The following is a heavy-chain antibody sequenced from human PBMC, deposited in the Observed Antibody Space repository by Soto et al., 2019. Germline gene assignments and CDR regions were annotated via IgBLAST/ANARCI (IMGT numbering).Heavy chain of an antibody. CDR3: AWPLAFGAGNCYLPNFDP. Sequence: QVQLVQSGTEVQKPGSSVKLSCKTSGGTFTNYDISWVRQAPGQGLEWMGGIIPLFGSPHYSPKFEGRVTITADQVSTPAHLDRGTWRFADPAVYFWAWPLAFGAGNCYLPNFDPGGKETLVIVS. V-gene: IGHV1-69*01. D-gene: IGHD2-15*01. J-gene: IGHJ5*02. CDR2: IIPLFGSP. CDR1: GGTFTNYD.